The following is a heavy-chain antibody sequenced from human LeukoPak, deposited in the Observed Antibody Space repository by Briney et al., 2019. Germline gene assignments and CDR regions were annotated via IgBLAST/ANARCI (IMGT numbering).Heavy chain of an antibody. J-gene: IGHJ3*02. CDR1: GYTFTSYD. D-gene: IGHD3-22*01. CDR2: MNPNSGNT. Sequence: PVASVKVSCKASGYTFTSYDINWVRQATGQGLEWMGWMNPNSGNTGYAQKFQGRVTITTDESTSTAYMELSSLRSEDTAVYYCARVMYYDSSGLDYAFDIWGQGTMVTVSS. CDR3: ARVMYYDSSGLDYAFDI. V-gene: IGHV1-8*01.